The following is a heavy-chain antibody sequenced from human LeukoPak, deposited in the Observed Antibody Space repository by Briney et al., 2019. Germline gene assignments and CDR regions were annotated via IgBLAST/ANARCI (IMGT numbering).Heavy chain of an antibody. Sequence: GGSLRLSCAASGFTFSYVWMSWVRQAPGKGLEWVARIANTADGGTTEYAAPVKGRFTISRDDSKSILYLQMNSLKTEDTALYFCSEGLDYWGQGTLVSVS. CDR2: IANTADGGTT. V-gene: IGHV3-15*04. J-gene: IGHJ4*02. CDR3: SEGLDY. CDR1: GFTFSYVW.